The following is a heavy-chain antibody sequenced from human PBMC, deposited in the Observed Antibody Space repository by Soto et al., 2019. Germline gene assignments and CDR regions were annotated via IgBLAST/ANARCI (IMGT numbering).Heavy chain of an antibody. CDR2: IGYSGAT. V-gene: IGHV4-31*03. D-gene: IGHD2-15*01. Sequence: PSETLSLTCTVSGGSITSGSSFWSWIRQHPGKGPEWIAFIGYSGATSYNPSLASRVTISADTYKSQFSLNLRSVTAADTAVYYCARGGASSKWFAPWGQGTLVTVSS. CDR3: ARGGASSKWFAP. J-gene: IGHJ5*02. CDR1: GGSITSGSSF.